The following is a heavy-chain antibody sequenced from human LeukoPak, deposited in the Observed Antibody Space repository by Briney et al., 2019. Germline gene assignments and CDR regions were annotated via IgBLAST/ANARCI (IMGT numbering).Heavy chain of an antibody. CDR2: IYPGDSDT. Sequence: GASLQISCKGSGYIFTRYWIGWVRQMPGKGLERMGIIYPGDSDTRYSPSFQGQVTISADKSISTAYLQWSDLKASDTAMYYCARHGLGGATKSYFDFWGQGTLVTVSS. CDR3: ARHGLGGATKSYFDF. D-gene: IGHD1-26*01. V-gene: IGHV5-51*01. J-gene: IGHJ4*02. CDR1: GYIFTRYW.